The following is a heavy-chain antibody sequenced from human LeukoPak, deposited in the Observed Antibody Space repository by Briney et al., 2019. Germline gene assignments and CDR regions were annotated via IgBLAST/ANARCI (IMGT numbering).Heavy chain of an antibody. V-gene: IGHV3-48*02. CDR3: VRDHNRGFDY. CDR2: ITDSGGTN. D-gene: IGHD2/OR15-2a*01. CDR1: GFIFSTYS. J-gene: IGHJ4*02. Sequence: GGSLRLSCAASGFIFSTYSMNWVRQAPGKGLEWVSYITDSGGTNYYADSVKGRFTISRDNAKNSLYLQVSSLREEDTAIYYCVRDHNRGFDYWGQGTLVTVSS.